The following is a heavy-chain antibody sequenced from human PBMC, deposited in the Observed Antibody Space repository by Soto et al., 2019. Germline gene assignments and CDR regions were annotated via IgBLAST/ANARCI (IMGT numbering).Heavy chain of an antibody. Sequence: SETLSLTCTVSGGSISSSSYYWGWIRQPPGKGLEWIGSIYYSGSTYYNPSLKSRVTISVATSKNQFSLKLSSVTAADTAVYYCARHEFLEWLSSCGHLCYNWFDPWGQGTLVTVSS. CDR1: GGSISSSSYY. V-gene: IGHV4-39*01. D-gene: IGHD3-3*01. CDR3: ARHEFLEWLSSCGHLCYNWFDP. J-gene: IGHJ5*02. CDR2: IYYSGST.